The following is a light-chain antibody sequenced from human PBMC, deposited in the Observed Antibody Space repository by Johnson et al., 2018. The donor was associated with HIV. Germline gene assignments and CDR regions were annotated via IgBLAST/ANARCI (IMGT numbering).Light chain of an antibody. CDR2: ENH. J-gene: IGLJ1*01. Sequence: QFVLTQPPSLSAAPGQRVTISCSGSSSNIGNNYVSWYQQLPGTAPRLLVYENHRRPSGLPDRFSGSKSGTYATLGITGLTTGEEADYYGGTWESSLSSCYVFGAGTKVTVL. CDR1: SSNIGNNY. V-gene: IGLV1-51*02. CDR3: GTWESSLSSCYV.